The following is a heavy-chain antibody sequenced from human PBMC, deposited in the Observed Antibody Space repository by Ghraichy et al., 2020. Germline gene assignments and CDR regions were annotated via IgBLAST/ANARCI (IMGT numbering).Heavy chain of an antibody. CDR1: GGSISSSSYY. CDR2: IYYSGST. Sequence: SETLSLTCTVSGGSISSSSYYWGWIRQPPGKGLEWIGSIYYSGSTYYNPSLKSRVTISVDTSKNQFSLKLSSVTAADTAVYYCARFVDCSSTSCYGGFDYWGQGTLVTVSS. CDR3: ARFVDCSSTSCYGGFDY. V-gene: IGHV4-39*01. D-gene: IGHD2-2*01. J-gene: IGHJ4*02.